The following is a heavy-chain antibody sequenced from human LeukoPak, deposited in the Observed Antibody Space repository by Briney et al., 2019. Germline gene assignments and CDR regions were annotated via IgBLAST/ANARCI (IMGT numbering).Heavy chain of an antibody. CDR2: IWYDGSNK. J-gene: IGHJ4*02. V-gene: IGHV3-33*01. CDR3: AREEGDGDYPFDY. D-gene: IGHD4-17*01. Sequence: GGSLRLSCAASGFTFSSYGMHWVRQAPGKGLEWVAVIWYDGSNKYYADSVKGRFTISRDNSKNTLYLQMNSLRAEDTAVYYCAREEGDGDYPFDYWGQGILVTVSS. CDR1: GFTFSSYG.